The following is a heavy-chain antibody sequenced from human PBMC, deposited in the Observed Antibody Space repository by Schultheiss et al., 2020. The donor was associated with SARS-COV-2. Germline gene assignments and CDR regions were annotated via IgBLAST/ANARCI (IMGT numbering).Heavy chain of an antibody. D-gene: IGHD3-10*01. Sequence: SQTLSLTCAVYGGSFSGYYWSWIRQPPGKGLEWIGEINHSGSTNYNPSLKSRVTISVDTSKNQFSLKLSSVTAADTAVYYCARVRFGGYAFDIWGQGTMVTVSS. CDR1: GGSFSGYY. V-gene: IGHV4-34*01. J-gene: IGHJ3*02. CDR2: INHSGST. CDR3: ARVRFGGYAFDI.